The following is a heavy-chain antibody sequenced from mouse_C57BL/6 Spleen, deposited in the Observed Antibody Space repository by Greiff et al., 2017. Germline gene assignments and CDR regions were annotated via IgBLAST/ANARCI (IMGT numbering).Heavy chain of an antibody. CDR3: ARWIPKDYAMDY. V-gene: IGHV1-54*01. D-gene: IGHD5-1-1*01. CDR1: GYAFTNYL. Sequence: VQLQQSGAELVRPGTSVKVSCKASGYAFTNYLIEWVKQRPGQGFEWIGVINPGSGGTNYNEKFKGKATLTADKSTSTAYMQLSSLTSEDSAVYFCARWIPKDYAMDYWGQGTSVTVSS. CDR2: INPGSGGT. J-gene: IGHJ4*01.